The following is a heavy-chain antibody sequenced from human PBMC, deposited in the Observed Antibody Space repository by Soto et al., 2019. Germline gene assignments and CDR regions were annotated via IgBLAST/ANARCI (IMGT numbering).Heavy chain of an antibody. V-gene: IGHV4-4*02. D-gene: IGHD6-19*01. CDR2: ISHIGSV. J-gene: IGHJ4*02. CDR3: VRSFGWYAIDY. CDR1: GVSISSNYY. Sequence: QVLLQESGPGLVQPSGTLSLSCAVSGVSISSNYYWGWVRQSPGKGLEWLGDISHIGSVNYSPSLLGXVTISMDRSENQFSRKLNSVTAADTAVYYCVRSFGWYAIDYWGQGTLVIVSS.